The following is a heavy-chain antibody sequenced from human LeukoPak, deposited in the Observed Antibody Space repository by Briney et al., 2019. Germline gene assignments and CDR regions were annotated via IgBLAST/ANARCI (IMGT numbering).Heavy chain of an antibody. CDR1: GFTFGDYV. Sequence: GGSLRLSCRTSGFTFGDYVMTWVRQAPGKGLEWVGFIRSKVYGGTTEYAASVKGRFIISRDDSKSIAYLQMNSLKTEDTAVYYCTRDYGGFDYWGQGTLVTVSA. CDR3: TRDYGGFDY. J-gene: IGHJ4*02. CDR2: IRSKVYGGTT. V-gene: IGHV3-49*04. D-gene: IGHD4-23*01.